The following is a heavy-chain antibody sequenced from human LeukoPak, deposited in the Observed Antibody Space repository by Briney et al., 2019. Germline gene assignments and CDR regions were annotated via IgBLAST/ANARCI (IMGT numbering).Heavy chain of an antibody. Sequence: PSGTLSLTCAVYGGSFSGYYWSWIRQPPGKGLEWIGEINHSGSTNYNPSLKSRVTISVDTSKNQFSLKLSSVTAADTAVYYCARGGRWLQPYDYWGQGTLVTVSS. CDR3: ARGGRWLQPYDY. J-gene: IGHJ4*02. D-gene: IGHD5-12*01. CDR2: INHSGST. V-gene: IGHV4-34*01. CDR1: GGSFSGYY.